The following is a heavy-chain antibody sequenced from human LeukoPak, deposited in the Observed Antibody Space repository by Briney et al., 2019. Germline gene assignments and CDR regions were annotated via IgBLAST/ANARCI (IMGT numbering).Heavy chain of an antibody. CDR2: IDVYNGNT. CDR3: ARGLVVPAAMGEFDY. V-gene: IGHV1-18*01. CDR1: GYTFTTSG. D-gene: IGHD2-2*01. J-gene: IGHJ4*02. Sequence: ASVKVSCKASGYTFTTSGINWVRQAPGQGLEWMGCIDVYNGNTNYAQKFQGRITMTRDTSTSTAYMELRSLKSDDTAVYYCARGLVVPAAMGEFDYWGQGTLIAVSS.